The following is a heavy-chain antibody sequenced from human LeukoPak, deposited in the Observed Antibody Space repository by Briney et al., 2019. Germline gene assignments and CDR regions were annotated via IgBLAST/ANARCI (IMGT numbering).Heavy chain of an antibody. V-gene: IGHV5-51*01. CDR2: IYPGDSDT. CDR1: GYSFISYW. CDR3: ARSFAHVERYYFDY. Sequence: GESLKISCQGSGYSFISYWIAWVRQMPGKGLEWMGIIYPGDSDTTYSPSFQGQATISADKSINTAYLLWRSLKASDTAMYYCARSFAHVERYYFDYWGQGTLVSVSS. J-gene: IGHJ4*02. D-gene: IGHD1-1*01.